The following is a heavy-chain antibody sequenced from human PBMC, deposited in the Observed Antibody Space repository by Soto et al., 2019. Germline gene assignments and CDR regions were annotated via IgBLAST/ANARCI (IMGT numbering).Heavy chain of an antibody. Sequence: QVQLVQSGAEVKKPGASVKVSCKASGYTFTSYDINWVRQATGQGLEWMGWMNPNSGNTGYAQKFQGRVTMTRNTSISTAYMELGSLRSEDTAVYYCASVPYGDRTYYYYGMDVWGQGTTVTVSS. CDR1: GYTFTSYD. D-gene: IGHD4-17*01. CDR2: MNPNSGNT. V-gene: IGHV1-8*01. CDR3: ASVPYGDRTYYYYGMDV. J-gene: IGHJ6*02.